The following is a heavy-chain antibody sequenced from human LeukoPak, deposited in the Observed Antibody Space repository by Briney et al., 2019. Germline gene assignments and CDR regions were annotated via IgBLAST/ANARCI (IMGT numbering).Heavy chain of an antibody. J-gene: IGHJ4*02. Sequence: ASVTLSRNASVYTFTAYYIHWVRHPPAPGLERVCSINPNSGGTNYAQKVQGRVTMTRDTSISTASMELISLTSDDTAFYYCARGLTDSNGWYHLDQWGQGTLVTVSS. CDR1: VYTFTAYY. V-gene: IGHV1-2*02. CDR2: INPNSGGT. D-gene: IGHD6-19*01. CDR3: ARGLTDSNGWYHLDQ.